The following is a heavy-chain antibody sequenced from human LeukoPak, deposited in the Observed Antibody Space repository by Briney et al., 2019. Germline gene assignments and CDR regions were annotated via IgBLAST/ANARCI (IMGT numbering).Heavy chain of an antibody. V-gene: IGHV3-9*01. Sequence: GGSLRLSCAASGFTFDDYAMHWVRQAPGKGLEWVSGISWNSGSIGYADSVKGRFTISRDNAKNSLYLQMNSLRAEDTALYYCAKTGKYCSGGSCYSGFDYWGQGTLVTVSS. CDR1: GFTFDDYA. CDR3: AKTGKYCSGGSCYSGFDY. J-gene: IGHJ4*02. CDR2: ISWNSGSI. D-gene: IGHD2-15*01.